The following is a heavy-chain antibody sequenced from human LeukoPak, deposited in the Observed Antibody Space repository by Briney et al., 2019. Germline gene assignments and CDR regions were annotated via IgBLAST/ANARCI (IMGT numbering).Heavy chain of an antibody. CDR1: GFTFSCFG. CDR3: AKEDIVVVPADDEGAFDI. Sequence: GGSLRLSCAASGFTFSCFGMHWVRQAPGKGLEWVAFIRYDGSNKYYADSVKGRFTISRDNSKNTLYLQMNSLRAEGTAVYYCAKEDIVVVPADDEGAFDIWGQGTMVTVSS. D-gene: IGHD2-2*01. V-gene: IGHV3-30*02. J-gene: IGHJ3*02. CDR2: IRYDGSNK.